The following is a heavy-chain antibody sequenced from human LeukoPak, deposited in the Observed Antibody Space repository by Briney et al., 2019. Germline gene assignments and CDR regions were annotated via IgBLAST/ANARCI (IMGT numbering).Heavy chain of an antibody. Sequence: GSLRLSCAASGFTFSSYTLNWVRQAPGKGLEWVSSISSSSSYIYYADSVKGRFTISRDNAKNSLYLQMNSLRAEDTAVYYCAREMTASFFDYWGQGTLVTVSS. J-gene: IGHJ4*02. CDR2: ISSSSSYI. D-gene: IGHD2-21*02. V-gene: IGHV3-21*01. CDR1: GFTFSSYT. CDR3: AREMTASFFDY.